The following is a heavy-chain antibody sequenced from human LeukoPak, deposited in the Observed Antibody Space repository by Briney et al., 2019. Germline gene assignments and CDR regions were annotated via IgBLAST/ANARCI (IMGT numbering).Heavy chain of an antibody. CDR1: GFTFSDYY. J-gene: IGHJ3*02. CDR3: ARDSNAAAGMAFDI. V-gene: IGHV3-11*04. CDR2: ISSSGSTI. Sequence: PGGSLRLSCAASGFTFSDYYMSWIRQAPGKGLEWVSYISSSGSTIYYADSVKGRFTISRDNAKNSLYLQMNSLRAEDTAVYYCARDSNAAAGMAFDIWGQGTMVTVSS. D-gene: IGHD6-13*01.